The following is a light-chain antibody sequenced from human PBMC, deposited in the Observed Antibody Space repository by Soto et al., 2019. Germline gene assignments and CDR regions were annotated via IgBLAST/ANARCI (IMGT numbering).Light chain of an antibody. V-gene: IGKV3-11*01. J-gene: IGKJ5*01. Sequence: EIVLTQSPATLSLSPRERATLSCRASQGVSSYLAWYQQKPGQAPRLLIYDASNRATGIPARFSGSGSGTDFTLTISSLEPEDFAVYYCQQRSNWPPRITFGQGTRLEIK. CDR2: DAS. CDR1: QGVSSY. CDR3: QQRSNWPPRIT.